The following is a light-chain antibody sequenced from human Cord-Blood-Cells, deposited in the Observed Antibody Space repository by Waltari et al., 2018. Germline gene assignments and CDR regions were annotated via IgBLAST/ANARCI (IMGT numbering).Light chain of an antibody. V-gene: IGLV3-1*01. J-gene: IGLJ2*01. Sequence: SYELTQPHSVSVSSGQTASITCSGDKLGDKYACWYQQKPGHSPVLVIYQDSKRPSGVPELFSGSNSGNTATLTISGTQAMDEADYYCQAWDSSTDVVFGGGTKLTVL. CDR2: QDS. CDR3: QAWDSSTDVV. CDR1: KLGDKY.